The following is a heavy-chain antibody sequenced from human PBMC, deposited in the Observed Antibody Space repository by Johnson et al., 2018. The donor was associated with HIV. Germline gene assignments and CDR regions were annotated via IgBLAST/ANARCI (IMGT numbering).Heavy chain of an antibody. V-gene: IGHV3-30*04. CDR3: AKGESSSSEPDAFDI. D-gene: IGHD6-6*01. Sequence: QMQLVESGGGVVQPGRSLRLSCAASGFTFSSYAMHWVRQAPGKGLEWVAVISYDGSNKYYVDSVKGRFTISRDNSKNTLYLQMNSLRAEDTAVYYCAKGESSSSEPDAFDIWGQGTMVTVSS. CDR1: GFTFSSYA. J-gene: IGHJ3*02. CDR2: ISYDGSNK.